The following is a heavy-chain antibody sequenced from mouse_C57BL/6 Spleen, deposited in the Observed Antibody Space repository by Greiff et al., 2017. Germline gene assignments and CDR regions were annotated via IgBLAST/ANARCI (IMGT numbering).Heavy chain of an antibody. CDR2: ISSGGDYI. V-gene: IGHV5-9-1*02. J-gene: IGHJ2*01. CDR1: GFTFSSYA. Sequence: EVKLVESGEGLVKPGGSLKLSCAASGFTFSSYAMSWVRQTPEKRLEWVAYISSGGDYIYYADTVKGRFTISRDNARTTLYLQRSSLNSEDTAMYYGTRAYSNYDYFDYWGQGTTLTVSS. CDR3: TRAYSNYDYFDY. D-gene: IGHD2-5*01.